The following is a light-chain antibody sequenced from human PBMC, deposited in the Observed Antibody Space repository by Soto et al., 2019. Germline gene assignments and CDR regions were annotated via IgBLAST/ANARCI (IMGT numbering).Light chain of an antibody. J-gene: IGKJ4*01. CDR2: KAS. CDR3: QQYNSYVT. Sequence: DIKMTQSPSTLSASVGDRVTITCRASQSISSWLAWYQQKPGKAPKLLIYKASSLESGVPSRFSGSGSGTEFTLTISSLQPDDFATYYCQQYNSYVTFGGGTKVEIK. V-gene: IGKV1-5*03. CDR1: QSISSW.